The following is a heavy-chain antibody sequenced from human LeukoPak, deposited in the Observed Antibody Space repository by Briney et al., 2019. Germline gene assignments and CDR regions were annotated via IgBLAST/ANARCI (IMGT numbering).Heavy chain of an antibody. Sequence: PGGSLRLSCAASGFTFSSYGMHWVRQAPGKGLEWVAFIRYDGSNKYYADSVKDRFTISRDNSKNTLYLQMNSLRAEDTAVYYCAKDDNLRITIFGVLIYWGQGTLVTVSS. CDR2: IRYDGSNK. CDR1: GFTFSSYG. V-gene: IGHV3-30*02. CDR3: AKDDNLRITIFGVLIY. D-gene: IGHD3-3*01. J-gene: IGHJ4*02.